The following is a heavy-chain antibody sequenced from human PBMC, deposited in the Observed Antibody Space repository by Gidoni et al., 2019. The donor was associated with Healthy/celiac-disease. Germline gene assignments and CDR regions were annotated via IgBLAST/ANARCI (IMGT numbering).Heavy chain of an antibody. CDR2: INPNSGGT. Sequence: QVPLVQSGAEVKKPGAPVQVSCKASGYTFTGYYMHWVRQAPGQGLEWMGWINPNSGGTNYAQKFQGRVTMTRDTSISTAYMELSRLRSDDTAVYYCARDAHYGDYPNWFDPWGQGTLVTVSS. J-gene: IGHJ5*02. CDR3: ARDAHYGDYPNWFDP. V-gene: IGHV1-2*02. CDR1: GYTFTGYY. D-gene: IGHD4-17*01.